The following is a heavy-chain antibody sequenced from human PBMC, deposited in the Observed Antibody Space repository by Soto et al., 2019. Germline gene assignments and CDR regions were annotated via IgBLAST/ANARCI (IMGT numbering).Heavy chain of an antibody. CDR3: ARRYGSAIDY. CDR1: GGSISSYY. V-gene: IGHV4-59*08. D-gene: IGHD1-26*01. CDR2: IYYSGST. Sequence: PSETLSLTCTISGGSISSYYWSWIRQPPGKGLEWIGYIYYSGSTNYNPSLKSRVTISVDTSKNQFSLKLSSVTAADTAVYYCARRYGSAIDYWGQGTLVTVS. J-gene: IGHJ4*02.